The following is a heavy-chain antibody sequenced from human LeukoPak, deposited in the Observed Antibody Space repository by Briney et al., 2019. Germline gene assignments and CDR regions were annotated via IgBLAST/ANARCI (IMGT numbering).Heavy chain of an antibody. Sequence: SETLSLTCTVSSDSISSCSYHWGGNRQPPGEGLEWIGSIYYSGSTYYNPSLKSRVTISVDTSKNQFSLKVSSVTAADTAVYYCARVGRETGTTHFDHRGQGTLVTVSS. D-gene: IGHD1-1*01. CDR2: IYYSGST. J-gene: IGHJ4*02. CDR3: ARVGRETGTTHFDH. V-gene: IGHV4-39*01. CDR1: SDSISSCSYH.